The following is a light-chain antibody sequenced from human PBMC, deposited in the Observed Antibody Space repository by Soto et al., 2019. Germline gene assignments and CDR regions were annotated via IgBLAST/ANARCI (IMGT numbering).Light chain of an antibody. Sequence: EIVLTQSPDTLSLSPGERATLSCRASQSVSSFVAWYQQRPGQPPRLLIYDVSKRATGSPIRFSGSGSGTDFNLTISSLEPEDFAVYYCQQRSNWPFTFGGGTKVEIK. CDR3: QQRSNWPFT. CDR2: DVS. CDR1: QSVSSF. V-gene: IGKV3-11*01. J-gene: IGKJ4*01.